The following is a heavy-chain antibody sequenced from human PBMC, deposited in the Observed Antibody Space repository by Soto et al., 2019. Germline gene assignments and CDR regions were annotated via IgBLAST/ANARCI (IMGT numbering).Heavy chain of an antibody. CDR3: ARDDGPDAFDI. V-gene: IGHV1-69*04. Sequence: SVKVSCKASGGTFSSYAISWVRQAPGQGLEWMGRIIPILGIANYAQKFQGRVTITADKSTSTAYMELSSLRSEDTAVYYCARDDGPDAFDIWGQGTMVTVSS. CDR1: GGTFSSYA. CDR2: IIPILGIA. J-gene: IGHJ3*02.